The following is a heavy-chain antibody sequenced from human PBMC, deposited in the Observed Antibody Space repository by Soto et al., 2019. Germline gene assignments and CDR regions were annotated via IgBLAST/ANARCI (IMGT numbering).Heavy chain of an antibody. J-gene: IGHJ3*02. Sequence: QVQLQESGPGLVKPSETLSLTCTVSGGSISSYYWSWIRQPPGKGLEWIGYIYYSRSTNYNPSLKTELTISVDTYKPQSPLKLSPVSAAEPAVHECARGRGGWSINSLLKAFENWGQGPMVTFSS. CDR3: ARGRGGWSINSLLKAFEN. V-gene: IGHV4-59*01. CDR1: GGSISSYY. CDR2: IYYSRST. D-gene: IGHD2-15*01.